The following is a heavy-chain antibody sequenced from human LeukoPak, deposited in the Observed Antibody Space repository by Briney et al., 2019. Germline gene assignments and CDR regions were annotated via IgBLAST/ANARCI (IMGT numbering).Heavy chain of an antibody. V-gene: IGHV1-2*02. D-gene: IGHD5-18*01. Sequence: ASVKVSCKASGYTFTGYYIHWVRQAPGQGLEWMGWINPNSDGTNYAQKFQGRVTMTRDTSINTAYMDLSSLKSDDTAVYYCARTHSHGSTSLACDYWGQGTPVTVSS. CDR2: INPNSDGT. CDR3: ARTHSHGSTSLACDY. CDR1: GYTFTGYY. J-gene: IGHJ4*02.